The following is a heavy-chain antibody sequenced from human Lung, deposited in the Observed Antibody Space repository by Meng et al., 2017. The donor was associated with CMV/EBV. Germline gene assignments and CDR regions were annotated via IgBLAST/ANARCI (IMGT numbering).Heavy chain of an antibody. J-gene: IGHJ5*02. CDR3: ARGLKYYDYVGGT. Sequence: TLSLXXTVSGGSISSGGYYWSWIRQHPGKGLEWIGYIYYSGSTYYNPSLKSRVTISVDTSKNQFSLKLSSVTAADTAVYYCARGLKYYDYVGGTWGQRTLVXVSS. CDR2: IYYSGST. CDR1: GGSISSGGYY. D-gene: IGHD3-16*01. V-gene: IGHV4-31*02.